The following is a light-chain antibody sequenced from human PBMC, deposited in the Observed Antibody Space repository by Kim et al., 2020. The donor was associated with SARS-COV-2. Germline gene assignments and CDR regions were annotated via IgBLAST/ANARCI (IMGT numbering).Light chain of an antibody. Sequence: PASISCRSSRSLLHSDGKTYLYWYLQKPGQSPQSLIYEVSRRFAGVPDKFSGSGSGTDFTLKISRVEAEDVGVYYCMQGIDIPRTFCQGTKVDIK. CDR2: EVS. CDR3: MQGIDIPRT. J-gene: IGKJ1*01. CDR1: RSLLHSDGKTY. V-gene: IGKV2-29*02.